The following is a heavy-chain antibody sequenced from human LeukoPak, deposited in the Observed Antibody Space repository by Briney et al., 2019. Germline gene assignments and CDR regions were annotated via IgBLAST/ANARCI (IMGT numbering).Heavy chain of an antibody. J-gene: IGHJ5*02. CDR2: IYYSGST. D-gene: IGHD6-13*01. CDR3: ARVSVAAAFNWFDP. V-gene: IGHV4-61*01. CDR1: GYSISSGYY. Sequence: SETLSLTCTVSGYSISSGYYWSWIRQPPGKGLEWIGYIYYSGSTNYNPSLKSRVTISVDTSENQFSLKLSSVTAADTAVYYCARVSVAAAFNWFDPWGQGTLVTVSS.